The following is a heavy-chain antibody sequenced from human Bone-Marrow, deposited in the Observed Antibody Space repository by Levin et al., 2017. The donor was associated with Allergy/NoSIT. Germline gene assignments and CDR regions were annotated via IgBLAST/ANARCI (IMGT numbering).Heavy chain of an antibody. V-gene: IGHV4-59*01. J-gene: IGHJ6*02. CDR1: GGSISSYY. CDR3: ARVPRYCSGGSCYSPADYDYYGMDV. D-gene: IGHD2-15*01. CDR2: IYYSGST. Sequence: SETLSLTCTVSGGSISSYYWSWIRQPPGKGLEWIGYIYYSGSTNYNPSLKSRVTISVDTSKNQFSLKLSSVTAADTAVYYCARVPRYCSGGSCYSPADYDYYGMDVWGQGTTVTVSS.